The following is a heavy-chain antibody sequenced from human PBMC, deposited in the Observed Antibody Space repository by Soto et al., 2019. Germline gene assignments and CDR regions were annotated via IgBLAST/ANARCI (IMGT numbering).Heavy chain of an antibody. Sequence: VGSLRLSCAASGFTFGTYGMHWVRQAPGKGLEWVAVIWYDGSIKYYADSVKGRFTISRDNSKNTLYLQMNSLRAEDTAVYFCARIDCTGGSCRPYAYYDMDVWGQGTTVTVSS. J-gene: IGHJ6*02. CDR3: ARIDCTGGSCRPYAYYDMDV. V-gene: IGHV3-33*01. D-gene: IGHD2-15*01. CDR2: IWYDGSIK. CDR1: GFTFGTYG.